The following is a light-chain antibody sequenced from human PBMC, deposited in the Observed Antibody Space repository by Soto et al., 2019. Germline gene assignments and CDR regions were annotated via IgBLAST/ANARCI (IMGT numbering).Light chain of an antibody. J-gene: IGLJ1*01. CDR2: DVT. CDR3: SSHSNITPYV. V-gene: IGLV2-14*01. Sequence: QSALTQPASVSGSPRQSITISCTGTSRDVGAYNYVSWYQQHPGKAPKLMVYDVTNRPSGVSDRFSGSKSGNTASLTISGLQAEDEADYFCSSHSNITPYVFGTGTKVTVL. CDR1: SRDVGAYNY.